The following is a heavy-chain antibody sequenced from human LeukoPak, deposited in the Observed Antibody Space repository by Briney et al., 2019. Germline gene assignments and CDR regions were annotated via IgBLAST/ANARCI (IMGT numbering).Heavy chain of an antibody. V-gene: IGHV3-72*01. J-gene: IGHJ4*02. CDR3: TRVVLVGSTYSYFDY. CDR1: GFTFSDHY. Sequence: GGSLRLSCAASGFTFSDHYMDWVRQAPGKGLEWVGRTRKKTNSYTTEYAASVKGRFTISRDDSKNSLYLQMNSLKTEDTAVYYCTRVVLVGSTYSYFDYWGQGTLSPSPQ. D-gene: IGHD1-26*01. CDR2: TRKKTNSYTT.